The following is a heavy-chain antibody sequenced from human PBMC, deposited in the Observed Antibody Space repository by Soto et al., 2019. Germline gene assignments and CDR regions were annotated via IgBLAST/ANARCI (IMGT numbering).Heavy chain of an antibody. CDR3: AREEYSSSRGYFDY. V-gene: IGHV3-30*03. Sequence: GGSLRLSCADSGLSFSSYGMHWVRLAPGKGLEWVAVISYDGSNKYYADSVKGRFTISRDNSKNTLYLQMNSLRAEDTAVYYCAREEYSSSRGYFDYWGQGTLVTVSS. CDR1: GLSFSSYG. CDR2: ISYDGSNK. J-gene: IGHJ4*02. D-gene: IGHD6-6*01.